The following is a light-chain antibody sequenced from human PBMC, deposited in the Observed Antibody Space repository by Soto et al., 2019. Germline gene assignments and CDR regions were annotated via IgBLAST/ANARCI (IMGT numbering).Light chain of an antibody. V-gene: IGLV3-21*04. CDR3: QVWDNTNDPPFV. CDR1: NIGSKS. J-gene: IGLJ1*01. Sequence: SSELTQAPSVSVAPGKTARITCGGNNIGSKSVHWYQQKPGQAPVMVMYYDSDRPSGIPERFSGSNSGNTATLTISGVEAGDEADYFCQVWDNTNDPPFVFGTGTKLTVL. CDR2: YDS.